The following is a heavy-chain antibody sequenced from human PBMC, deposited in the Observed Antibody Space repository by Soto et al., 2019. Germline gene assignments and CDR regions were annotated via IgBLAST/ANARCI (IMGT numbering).Heavy chain of an antibody. CDR2: ISGSGAST. Sequence: EVQLLESGGGLVQPGGPLRLSCAASGITFSNYDMTWVRQAPGKGLDWVSTISGSGASTYYADSVKGRFTISRDNSKNTVYLQMNSLRVEDTAVYYCANRNYYAISGYTYPYFVFWGQGSLVTVSS. CDR1: GITFSNYD. J-gene: IGHJ4*02. D-gene: IGHD3-22*01. V-gene: IGHV3-23*01. CDR3: ANRNYYAISGYTYPYFVF.